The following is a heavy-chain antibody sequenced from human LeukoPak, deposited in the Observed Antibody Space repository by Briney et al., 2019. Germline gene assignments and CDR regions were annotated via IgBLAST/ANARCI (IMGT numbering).Heavy chain of an antibody. Sequence: GGSLRLSCAASGFSFSDYYMSWIRQAPGKGLEWVSYASSSGTTIYYADSVKGRFTISRDNAKNSLFLQMNSLRAEDTAVYYCAGVTYDAFDIWGQGTMVTVSS. CDR3: AGVTYDAFDI. J-gene: IGHJ3*02. CDR2: ASSSGTTI. V-gene: IGHV3-11*01. CDR1: GFSFSDYY.